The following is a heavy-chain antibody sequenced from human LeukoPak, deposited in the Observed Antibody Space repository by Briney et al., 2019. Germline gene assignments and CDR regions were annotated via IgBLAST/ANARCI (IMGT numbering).Heavy chain of an antibody. V-gene: IGHV3-74*01. CDR1: GFTFSSYW. CDR2: INSDGSST. J-gene: IGHJ4*02. Sequence: GGSLRLSCAASGFTFSSYWMHWVRQAPGKGLVWVSRINSDGSSTSYADSVKGRFTISRDDAKNSLYLQMNSLRAEDTAVYYCARGVLYSNGWYMRGYFDYWGQGTLVTVSS. D-gene: IGHD6-19*01. CDR3: ARGVLYSNGWYMRGYFDY.